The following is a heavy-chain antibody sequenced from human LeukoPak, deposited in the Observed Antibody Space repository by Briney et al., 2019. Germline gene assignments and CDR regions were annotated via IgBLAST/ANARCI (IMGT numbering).Heavy chain of an antibody. V-gene: IGHV3-48*03. CDR2: ISSSGSTI. Sequence: PGGSLRLSCAASGVTFSSYEMNWVRQAPGKGLEWVSYISSSGSTIYYADSVKGRCTISRDNAKNSLYLQMNSLRAEDTAVYYCARETETRFDPWGQGTLVTVSS. J-gene: IGHJ5*02. CDR3: ARETETRFDP. CDR1: GVTFSSYE.